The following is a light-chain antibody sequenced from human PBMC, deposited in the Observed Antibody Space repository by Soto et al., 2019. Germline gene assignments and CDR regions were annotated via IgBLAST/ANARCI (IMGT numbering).Light chain of an antibody. CDR1: QSISKW. J-gene: IGKJ1*01. V-gene: IGKV1-5*03. Sequence: DIQMTQSPSTLSASVGDRVTITCRASQSISKWVAWYQQKPGKAPKLLMYKASSLESGVPSRFSGSGSGTEFTLTISSLQPDDFATYYCQEYYSYSGTFGQGTKVQIK. CDR3: QEYYSYSGT. CDR2: KAS.